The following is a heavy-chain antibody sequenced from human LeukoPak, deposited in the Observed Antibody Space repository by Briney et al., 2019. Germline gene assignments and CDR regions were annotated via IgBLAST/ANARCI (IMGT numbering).Heavy chain of an antibody. CDR2: IKQDGSEK. D-gene: IGHD3-3*01. Sequence: GGSLRLSCAASGFTFSDYYMSWVRQAPGKGLEWVANIKQDGSEKYYVDSVKGRFTISRDNAKNSLYLRMNSLRAEDTAVYYCARDDFWSADYWGQGTLVTVSS. CDR1: GFTFSDYY. CDR3: ARDDFWSADY. V-gene: IGHV3-7*03. J-gene: IGHJ4*02.